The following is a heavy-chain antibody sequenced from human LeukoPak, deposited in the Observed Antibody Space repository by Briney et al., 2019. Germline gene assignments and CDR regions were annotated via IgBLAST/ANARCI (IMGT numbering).Heavy chain of an antibody. CDR3: ARDRDWGSYFDS. V-gene: IGHV3-11*01. CDR1: GFTFSDYY. D-gene: IGHD7-27*01. J-gene: IGHJ4*02. Sequence: GGSLRLSCAASGFTFSDYYMSWIRQAPGKGLEWVSFIISTGNTKYYADSVKGRFTISRDNAKNSVYLQMNSLRAEDTAVYYCARDRDWGSYFDSWGQGTLVTVPS. CDR2: IISTGNTK.